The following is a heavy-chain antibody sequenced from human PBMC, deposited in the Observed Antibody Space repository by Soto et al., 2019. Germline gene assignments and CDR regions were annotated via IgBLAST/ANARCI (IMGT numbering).Heavy chain of an antibody. Sequence: GVLKISCTASGFPFSDYWMHWVRQAPGKGLVWVSRIHPNERNTSYADSVRGRFSISRDNAKNTLYLQMNSLTAEDTAVYYCTSLSRAVSGFAFDIWGQGTMVTVSS. CDR1: GFPFSDYW. V-gene: IGHV3-74*01. J-gene: IGHJ3*02. D-gene: IGHD3-3*01. CDR3: TSLSRAVSGFAFDI. CDR2: IHPNERNT.